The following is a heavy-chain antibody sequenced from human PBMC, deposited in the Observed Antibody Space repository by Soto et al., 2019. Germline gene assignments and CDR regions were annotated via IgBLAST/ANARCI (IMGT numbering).Heavy chain of an antibody. D-gene: IGHD6-13*01. V-gene: IGHV4-39*01. CDR2: IYYSGST. CDR3: ARQGQQLITFDY. J-gene: IGHJ4*02. CDR1: GGSISSSSYY. Sequence: TSETLSLTWTVSGGSISSSSYYWGWIRQPPGKGLEWIGSIYYSGSTYYNPSLKSRVTISVDTSKNQFSLKLSSVTAADTAVYYCARQGQQLITFDYWGQGTLVTVSS.